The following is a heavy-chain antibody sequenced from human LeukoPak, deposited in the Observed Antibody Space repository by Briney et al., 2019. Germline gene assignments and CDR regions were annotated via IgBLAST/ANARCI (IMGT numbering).Heavy chain of an antibody. CDR1: GGSISSYY. Sequence: PSEALSLTCTVSGGSISSYYWSWIRQPPGKGLEWIGYIYYSGSTNYNPSLKSRVTISVDTSKNQFSLKLSSVTAADTAVYYCARDSHDYGNNYYYYMDVWGKGTTVTISS. J-gene: IGHJ6*03. CDR2: IYYSGST. V-gene: IGHV4-59*01. CDR3: ARDSHDYGNNYYYYMDV. D-gene: IGHD4-11*01.